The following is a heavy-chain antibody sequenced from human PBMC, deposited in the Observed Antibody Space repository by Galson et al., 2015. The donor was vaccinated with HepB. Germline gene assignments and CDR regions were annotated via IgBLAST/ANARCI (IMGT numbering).Heavy chain of an antibody. J-gene: IGHJ4*02. CDR2: IYSGGDT. D-gene: IGHD2-15*01. V-gene: IGHV3-53*04. Sequence: SLRLSCAASGFTVSSNYMSWVRQAPGKGLEWVSLIYSGGDTYYTDSVKGRFTISRHNSKNTLYLQMNSLRAEDTAVYCCARNWYGSGALRNWGQGTLVTVSS. CDR1: GFTVSSNY. CDR3: ARNWYGSGALRN.